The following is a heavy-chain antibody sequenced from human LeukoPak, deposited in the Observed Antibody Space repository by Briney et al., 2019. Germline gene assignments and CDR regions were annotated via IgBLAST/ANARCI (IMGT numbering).Heavy chain of an antibody. V-gene: IGHV3-48*03. CDR3: ARRNWNAYMDV. CDR2: ISSSGSTI. CDR1: GSTFSSYE. Sequence: GGSLRLSCAASGSTFSSYEMNWVRQAPGKGLEWVSYISSSGSTIYYADSVKGRFTISRDNAKNSLYLQMNSLRAEDTAVYYCARRNWNAYMDVWGKGTTVTISS. D-gene: IGHD1-1*01. J-gene: IGHJ6*03.